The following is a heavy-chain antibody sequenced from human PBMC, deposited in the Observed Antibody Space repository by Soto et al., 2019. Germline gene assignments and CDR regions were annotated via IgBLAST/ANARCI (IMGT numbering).Heavy chain of an antibody. CDR1: GGSIRSGGYY. Sequence: SEPLSLTCTVSGGSIRSGGYYWSWVRQNPRRGLEWIGNIYYSGNTYYNPSLKSRLTISVDTSKNQFSLHLSSVTAADTAVYYCARDRLIATAGTARHYFGLDVWGQGTTVTVSS. J-gene: IGHJ6*02. CDR3: ARDRLIATAGTARHYFGLDV. V-gene: IGHV4-31*03. CDR2: IYYSGNT. D-gene: IGHD2-21*01.